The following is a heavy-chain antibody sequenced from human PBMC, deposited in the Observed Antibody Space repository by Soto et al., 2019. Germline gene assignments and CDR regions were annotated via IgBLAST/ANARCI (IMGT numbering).Heavy chain of an antibody. J-gene: IGHJ6*02. D-gene: IGHD4-17*01. Sequence: ASVKVSCKASGFTFTSSAVQWVRQARGQRLEWIGWIVVGSGNTNYAQKFQERVTITRDKSTNTAYMELSSLRSEDTAVYYCAADQGGDRYYYYYGMDVWGQGTTVTVSS. CDR3: AADQGGDRYYYYYGMDV. CDR2: IVVGSGNT. CDR1: GFTFTSSA. V-gene: IGHV1-58*01.